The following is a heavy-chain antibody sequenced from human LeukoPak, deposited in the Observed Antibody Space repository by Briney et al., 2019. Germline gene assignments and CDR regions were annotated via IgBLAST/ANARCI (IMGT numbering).Heavy chain of an antibody. Sequence: SETLSLTCAVYGGSFSGYYWSWIRQPPGKGLGWIGEINHSGSTNYNPSLKSRVTISVDTSKNQFSLKLSSVTAADTAVYYCARGKIVVVPAAIPRRYGMDVWGKGTTVTVSS. CDR1: GGSFSGYY. V-gene: IGHV4-34*01. CDR2: INHSGST. J-gene: IGHJ6*04. D-gene: IGHD2-2*02. CDR3: ARGKIVVVPAAIPRRYGMDV.